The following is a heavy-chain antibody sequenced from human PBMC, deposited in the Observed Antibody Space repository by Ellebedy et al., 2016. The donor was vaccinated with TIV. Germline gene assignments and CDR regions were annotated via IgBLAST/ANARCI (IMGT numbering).Heavy chain of an antibody. CDR3: AREDSVVVPAAISYFDY. CDR2: IVGNGGST. V-gene: IGHV3-64D*06. D-gene: IGHD2-2*01. Sequence: GESLKISCSASGFTFSSYAMHWVRQAPGKGLEYVSAIVGNGGSTYYADSVKGRFTISRDNSKNTLYLQMSSLRPEDTAVYYCAREDSVVVPAAISYFDYWGQGTLVTVSS. CDR1: GFTFSSYA. J-gene: IGHJ4*02.